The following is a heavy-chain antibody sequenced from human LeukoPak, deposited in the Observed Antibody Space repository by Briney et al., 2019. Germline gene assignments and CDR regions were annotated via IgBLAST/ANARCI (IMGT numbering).Heavy chain of an antibody. CDR3: VRDGEVSGYDLLDY. J-gene: IGHJ4*02. CDR2: INQDGSEE. Sequence: GGSLRLSCAASGFTFSNYWMTWVRQAPGKGLEWVAHINQDGSEEHYMDSAKARFTISRDNAKNSLSLQMNSLRDEDTAVYYCVRDGEVSGYDLLDYWGQGTLVTVSS. CDR1: GFTFSNYW. V-gene: IGHV3-7*01. D-gene: IGHD5-12*01.